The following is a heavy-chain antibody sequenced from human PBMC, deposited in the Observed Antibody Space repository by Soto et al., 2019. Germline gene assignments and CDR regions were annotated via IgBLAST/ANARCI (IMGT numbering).Heavy chain of an antibody. CDR1: GFTFSSYW. J-gene: IGHJ4*02. V-gene: IGHV3-74*01. CDR3: TRGHSGTYYRALDY. D-gene: IGHD1-26*01. Sequence: GGSLRLSCAASGFTFSSYWMHWVRQAPGKGLVWVSHIKSDGTSTTYADSVRGRFTISRDNAKNTLYLQMNSLRAEDTSVYYCTRGHSGTYYRALDYWGQGTLVTVS. CDR2: IKSDGTST.